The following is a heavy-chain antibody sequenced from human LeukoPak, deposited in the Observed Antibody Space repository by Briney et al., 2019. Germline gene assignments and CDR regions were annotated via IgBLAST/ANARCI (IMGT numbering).Heavy chain of an antibody. CDR2: IYYSGST. CDR1: GGSISSSSYY. D-gene: IGHD3-22*01. Sequence: SETLSLTCTVSGGSISSSSYYWGWIRQPPGKGLEWIGSIYYSGSTYHNPSLKSRVTISVDTSKNQFSLKLSSVTAADTAVYYCARVYYYDSSGYSNWFDPWGQGTLVTVSS. CDR3: ARVYYYDSSGYSNWFDP. V-gene: IGHV4-39*07. J-gene: IGHJ5*02.